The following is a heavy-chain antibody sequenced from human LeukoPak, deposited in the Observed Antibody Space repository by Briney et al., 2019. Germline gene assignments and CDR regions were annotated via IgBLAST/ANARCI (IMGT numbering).Heavy chain of an antibody. V-gene: IGHV4-4*07. J-gene: IGHJ6*03. D-gene: IGHD3-3*01. CDR2: IYTSGST. CDR1: GGSISSYY. Sequence: PSETLSLTCTVSGGSISSYYWSWIRQPAGKGLEWIGRIYTSGSTNYNPSLKSRVTMSVDTSKNQFSLKLSSVTAADTAVYYCARDRKGYYDFWSGYRYYYYMDVWGKGTTVTVYS. CDR3: ARDRKGYYDFWSGYRYYYYMDV.